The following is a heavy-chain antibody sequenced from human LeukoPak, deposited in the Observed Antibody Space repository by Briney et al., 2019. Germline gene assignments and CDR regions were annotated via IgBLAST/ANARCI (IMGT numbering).Heavy chain of an antibody. V-gene: IGHV3-33*08. D-gene: IGHD3-22*01. Sequence: GGSLRLSCAASGFTFSRCAMHRVRQAPGKGLEWVAVIWYDGSNKYYADSVKGRFTISRDNSKNTLYLQMNSLRAEDTAVYYCARGPNYYDSSGYSKEYFDYWGQGTLVTVSS. CDR3: ARGPNYYDSSGYSKEYFDY. CDR1: GFTFSRCA. CDR2: IWYDGSNK. J-gene: IGHJ4*02.